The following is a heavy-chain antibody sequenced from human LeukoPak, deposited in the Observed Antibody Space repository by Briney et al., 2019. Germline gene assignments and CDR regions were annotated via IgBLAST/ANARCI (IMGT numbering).Heavy chain of an antibody. CDR3: ARGEMATTRAIDI. V-gene: IGHV4-59*01. CDR2: IYYSGST. CDR1: GGSISSYY. Sequence: SETLSLTCTVSGGSISSYYWSWIRQPPGKGLECIGYIYYSGSTNYNPSLKRRVTISVDTSKNQFSLKRSSLTAAESAVYSCARGEMATTRAIDIWGQGTMVTVSS. D-gene: IGHD5-24*01. J-gene: IGHJ3*02.